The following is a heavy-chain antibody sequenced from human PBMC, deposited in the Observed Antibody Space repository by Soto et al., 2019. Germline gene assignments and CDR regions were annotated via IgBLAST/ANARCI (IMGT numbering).Heavy chain of an antibody. CDR2: ISHSGST. Sequence: SETLSRTCAVYGRSFSGYYWSWIRQPPGKGLEWIREISHSGSTTYNPSLKSRVTISVDTSKNQFSLKLSSLTAADTAVSYYASGHQAAPRGFGYYGMDVWGQGTTVTVSS. J-gene: IGHJ6*02. V-gene: IGHV4-34*01. D-gene: IGHD6-6*01. CDR1: GRSFSGYY. CDR3: ASGHQAAPRGFGYYGMDV.